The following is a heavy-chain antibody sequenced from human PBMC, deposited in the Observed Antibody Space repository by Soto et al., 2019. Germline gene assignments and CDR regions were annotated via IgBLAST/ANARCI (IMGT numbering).Heavy chain of an antibody. Sequence: GASVQVSCESSGYTFTGYYMHWVRQAPGQGLEWMGWINPNSGGTNYAQKFQGRVTMTRDTSISTAYMELSRLRSDDTAVYYCARMEIRFLDRGWLDLSGQGT. CDR3: ARMEIRFLDRGWLDL. CDR2: INPNSGGT. V-gene: IGHV1-2*02. J-gene: IGHJ5*02. CDR1: GYTFTGYY. D-gene: IGHD3-3*01.